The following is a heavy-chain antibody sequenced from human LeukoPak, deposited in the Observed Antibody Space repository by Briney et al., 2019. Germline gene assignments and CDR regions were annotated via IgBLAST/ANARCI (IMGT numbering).Heavy chain of an antibody. Sequence: GSSVKVSCKASGGTFGSYAISWVRQAPGQGLEWMGGIIPIFGTANYAQKFQGRVTMTRDMSTSTVYMELSSLRSEDTAVYYCARDGQRYYYDSSVPWNWFDPWGQGTLVTVSS. CDR2: IIPIFGTA. CDR1: GGTFGSYA. CDR3: ARDGQRYYYDSSVPWNWFDP. J-gene: IGHJ5*02. D-gene: IGHD3-22*01. V-gene: IGHV1-69*05.